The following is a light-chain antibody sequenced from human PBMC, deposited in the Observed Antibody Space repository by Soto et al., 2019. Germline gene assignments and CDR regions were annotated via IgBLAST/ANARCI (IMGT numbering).Light chain of an antibody. CDR1: SSDVGTYKY. V-gene: IGLV2-14*01. Sequence: QSALTQPASVSGSPGQSITISCTGTSSDVGTYKYVSWYQQLPGKAPKLMIYEVSNRPSGVSNRFSGSKSGNTASLTISGLRTEDEADYYCCSYTSISTSAVFGGGTQLTVL. J-gene: IGLJ2*01. CDR3: CSYTSISTSAV. CDR2: EVS.